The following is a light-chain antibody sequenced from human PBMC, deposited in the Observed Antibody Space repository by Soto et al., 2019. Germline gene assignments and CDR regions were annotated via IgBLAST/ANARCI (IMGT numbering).Light chain of an antibody. J-gene: IGKJ1*01. V-gene: IGKV1-5*01. CDR1: QGISSY. CDR3: QQYNSYSRT. CDR2: DAS. Sequence: IRMTQSPSSLSASPGDRVTITCRASQGISSYLAWYQQKPGKAPKLLIYDASSLESGVPSRFSGSGSGTEFTLNISSLQPDDFATYYCQQYNSYSRTVGQGTKGDIK.